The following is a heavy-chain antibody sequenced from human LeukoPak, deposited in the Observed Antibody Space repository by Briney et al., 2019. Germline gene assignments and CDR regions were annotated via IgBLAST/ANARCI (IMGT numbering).Heavy chain of an antibody. J-gene: IGHJ4*02. CDR1: GFTFSHYA. D-gene: IGHD3-3*01. Sequence: GGSLRLSCAASGFTFSHYAMSWVRQAPGKGLEWVSSISSSGSYTNYADSVKGRFTISRDNAKNSLYLRMNSLRAEDTAVYYCAREGTWSDYWGQGILVTVSS. CDR2: ISSSGSYT. CDR3: AREGTWSDY. V-gene: IGHV3-21*04.